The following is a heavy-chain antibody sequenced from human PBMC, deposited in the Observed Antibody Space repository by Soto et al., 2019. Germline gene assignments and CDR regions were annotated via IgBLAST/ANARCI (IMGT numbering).Heavy chain of an antibody. J-gene: IGHJ2*01. CDR1: GGTFSSYA. V-gene: IGHV1-69*01. D-gene: IGHD6-13*01. Sequence: QVQLVQSGAEVQKPGSSVKVSCKASGGTFSSYAISWVRQAPGQGLEWMGGIIPIFGTANYAQKFQGRVTITADESTSTAYMELSSLRSEDTAVYYCASLAAAGRQAGGGYFDLWGRGTLVTVSS. CDR3: ASLAAAGRQAGGGYFDL. CDR2: IIPIFGTA.